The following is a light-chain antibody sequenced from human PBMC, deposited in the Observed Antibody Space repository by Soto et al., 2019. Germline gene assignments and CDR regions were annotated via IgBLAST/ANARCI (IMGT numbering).Light chain of an antibody. CDR1: QSISSW. Sequence: DMQLTQSRSTLSASVGDRVTLTCRASQSISSWLAWYQQKPGKAPKLLIYKASSLESGVPSRFSGSGSGTEFTLTISSLQPDDFATYYCQQYNSYSQTFGQGTKVDI. V-gene: IGKV1-5*03. CDR3: QQYNSYSQT. J-gene: IGKJ1*01. CDR2: KAS.